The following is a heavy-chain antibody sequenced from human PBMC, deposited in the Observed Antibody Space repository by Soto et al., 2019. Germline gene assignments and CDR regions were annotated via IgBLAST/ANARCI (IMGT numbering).Heavy chain of an antibody. J-gene: IGHJ4*02. CDR2: ISGGGGST. V-gene: IGHV3-23*01. Sequence: GGSLRLSCAASGFTFSSYAMSWVRQAPGRGLEWVSYISGGGGSTYYADSVKGRFTMSRDNSKNTLYLQMNSLRVEDTAVYYCAKSLGYCSSTSRRYFDYWGQGTLVTVSS. CDR3: AKSLGYCSSTSRRYFDY. CDR1: GFTFSSYA. D-gene: IGHD2-2*01.